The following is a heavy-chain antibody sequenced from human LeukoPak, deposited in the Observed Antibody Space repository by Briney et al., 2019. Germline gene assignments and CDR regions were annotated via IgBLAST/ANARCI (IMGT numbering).Heavy chain of an antibody. CDR1: GGSISSYY. D-gene: IGHD3-10*01. Sequence: PSETLSLTCTVSGGSISSYYWSWVRQPPGKGLEWIGYIYYSGSTNYNPSLKSRVTISVDTSKNQFSLKLSSVTAADTAVYYCARARITMVRGVRYYYYMDVWGKGTTVTISS. V-gene: IGHV4-59*01. CDR2: IYYSGST. J-gene: IGHJ6*03. CDR3: ARARITMVRGVRYYYYMDV.